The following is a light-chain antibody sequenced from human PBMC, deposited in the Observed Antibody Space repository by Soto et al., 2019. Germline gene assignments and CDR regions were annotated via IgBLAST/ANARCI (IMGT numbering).Light chain of an antibody. CDR1: NSYVGGYNY. CDR3: CSYAGGYTWV. CDR2: DVT. Sequence: QSALTQPRSVSGSPGQSVTISCTGTNSYVGGYNYVSWYQHHPGKAPKLMIHDVTKRPSGVPDRFSGSKSDNTASLTISGLQAEDEADYYCCSYAGGYTWVFGGGTQLTVL. V-gene: IGLV2-11*01. J-gene: IGLJ7*01.